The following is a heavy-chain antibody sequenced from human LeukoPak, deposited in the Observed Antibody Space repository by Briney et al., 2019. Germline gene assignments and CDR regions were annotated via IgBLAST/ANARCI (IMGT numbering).Heavy chain of an antibody. J-gene: IGHJ4*02. CDR2: IKQDGSEK. CDR1: GFTFSSYW. CDR3: ATDVWTAMVTARDY. V-gene: IGHV3-7*01. Sequence: PGGSLRLSCAASGFTFSSYWMSWVRQAPGKGLEWVANIKQDGSEKYYVDSVKGRFTISRDNAKNSLYLQMNSLRAEDTAVYYCATDVWTAMVTARDYWGQGTLVTVSS. D-gene: IGHD5-18*01.